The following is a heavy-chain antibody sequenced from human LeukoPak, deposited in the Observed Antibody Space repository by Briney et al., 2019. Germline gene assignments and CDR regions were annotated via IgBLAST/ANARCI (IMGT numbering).Heavy chain of an antibody. CDR3: ARDTAMVEIDY. V-gene: IGHV4-61*02. CDR1: GDSMYYYVTHY. CDR2: IYSSGNT. D-gene: IGHD5-18*01. J-gene: IGHJ4*02. Sequence: PSETLSLTCTVSGDSMYYYVTHYWSWIRQPAGKGLEWIGRIYSSGNTNYSPSLKSRVTISLDTSKNQFSLKLSSVTAADTAVYYCARDTAMVEIDYWGQGTLVTVSS.